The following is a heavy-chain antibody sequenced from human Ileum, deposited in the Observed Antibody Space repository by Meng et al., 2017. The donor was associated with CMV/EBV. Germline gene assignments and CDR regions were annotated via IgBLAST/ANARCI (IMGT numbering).Heavy chain of an antibody. D-gene: IGHD6-19*01. CDR2: IRYDGSNK. Sequence: GESLKISCAASGFTFSSYGMHWVRQAPGKGLEWVAFIRYDGSNKYYADSVKGRFTISRDNSKNTLYLQMNSLRAEDTAVYYCAKGRYSSGWYYFDYWGQGTLVTVSS. V-gene: IGHV3-30*02. CDR1: GFTFSSYG. J-gene: IGHJ4*02. CDR3: AKGRYSSGWYYFDY.